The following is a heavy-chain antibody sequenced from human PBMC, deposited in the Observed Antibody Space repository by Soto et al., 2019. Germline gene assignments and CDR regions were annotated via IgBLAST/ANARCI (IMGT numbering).Heavy chain of an antibody. J-gene: IGHJ4*02. Sequence: WVRQVPGRGLEWVAVIYPADSDARYSPSFRGRGTISVDISINTVYLQWRSLKASDTAIYFCARQDIVTAPVRSVYFDSWGQGTPVTVSS. D-gene: IGHD2-15*01. V-gene: IGHV5-51*01. CDR2: IYPADSDA. CDR3: ARQDIVTAPVRSVYFDS.